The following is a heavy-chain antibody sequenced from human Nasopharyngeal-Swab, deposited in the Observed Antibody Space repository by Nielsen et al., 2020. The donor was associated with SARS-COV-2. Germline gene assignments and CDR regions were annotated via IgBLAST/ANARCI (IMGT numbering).Heavy chain of an antibody. J-gene: IGHJ4*02. CDR3: ARVSGMSGYCSGGSCYFDY. CDR2: IKQDGSEK. V-gene: IGHV3-7*01. CDR1: GFTFSNYW. D-gene: IGHD2-15*01. Sequence: GESLKISCAASGFTFSNYWMSWVRQAPGKGLEWVANIKQDGSEKHYVDSVKGLFTTSRDNAKNSLYLQMNSLRAADTAVYYCARVSGMSGYCSGGSCYFDYWGQGTLVTVSS.